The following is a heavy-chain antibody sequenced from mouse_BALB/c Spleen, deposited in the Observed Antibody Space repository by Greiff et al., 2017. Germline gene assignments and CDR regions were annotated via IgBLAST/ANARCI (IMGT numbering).Heavy chain of an antibody. V-gene: IGHV1-4*01. J-gene: IGHJ4*01. Sequence: VQLQQSGAELARPGASVKMSCKASGYTFTSYTMHWVKQRPGQGLEWIEYINPSSGYTNYNQKFKDKATLTADKSSSTAYMQLSSLTSEDSAVYCCARVGLLGGDYWGQGTSVTVSS. CDR1: GYTFTSYT. CDR2: INPSSGYT. D-gene: IGHD2-10*01. CDR3: ARVGLLGGDY.